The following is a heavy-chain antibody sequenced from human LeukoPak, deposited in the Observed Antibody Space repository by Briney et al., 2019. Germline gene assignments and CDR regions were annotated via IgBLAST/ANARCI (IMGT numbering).Heavy chain of an antibody. CDR3: ARHRAADSGWSVFSKDAFAI. J-gene: IGHJ3*02. D-gene: IGHD6-19*01. Sequence: PGGSLRLSCAASGFTFSTYRMHWVRQAPGKGLDWVSCISSSDTYTYYADSLKGRFTISRDNAKNLLYLQMSSLRAEDTAVYYCARHRAADSGWSVFSKDAFAIWGQGTMVTVSS. V-gene: IGHV3-21*01. CDR2: ISSSDTYT. CDR1: GFTFSTYR.